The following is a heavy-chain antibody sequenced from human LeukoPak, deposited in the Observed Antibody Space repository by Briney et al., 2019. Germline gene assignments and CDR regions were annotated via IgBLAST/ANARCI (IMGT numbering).Heavy chain of an antibody. CDR2: ISTTSSGI. CDR1: GFTFSNYN. CDR3: VRDASVHYGNFDY. V-gene: IGHV3-21*04. D-gene: IGHD4-17*01. J-gene: IGHJ4*02. Sequence: GGSLRLSCAASGFTFSNYNMDWVRQAPGKGPEWVSSISTTSSGIFYADSVKGRFTISRDNVKNSLYLQMNGLRAEDTAVYYCVRDASVHYGNFDYWGQGTLVTVSS.